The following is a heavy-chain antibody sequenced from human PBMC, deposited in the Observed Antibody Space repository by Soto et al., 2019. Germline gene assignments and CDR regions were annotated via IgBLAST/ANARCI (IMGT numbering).Heavy chain of an antibody. Sequence: ASVKVSWKSSGYTFTSYYMHWVRQAPGQGLEWMGIINPSGGSTSYAQKFQGRVTMTRDTSTSTVYMELSSLRSEDTAVYYCARIVNCSGGSCLNYFDYWGQGTLVTVSS. D-gene: IGHD2-15*01. V-gene: IGHV1-46*03. CDR2: INPSGGST. CDR3: ARIVNCSGGSCLNYFDY. CDR1: GYTFTSYY. J-gene: IGHJ4*02.